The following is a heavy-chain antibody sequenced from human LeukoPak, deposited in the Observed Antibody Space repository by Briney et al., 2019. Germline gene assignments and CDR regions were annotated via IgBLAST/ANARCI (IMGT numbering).Heavy chain of an antibody. Sequence: GASVKVSCKASGYTFTSYDINWVRQATGQGLEWMGWMNPNSGNTGYAQKFQGRVTMTRNTSISTAYMELSSLRSEDTAVYYCARGGIAARRGKYYFDYWGQGTLVTVST. CDR3: ARGGIAARRGKYYFDY. CDR2: MNPNSGNT. J-gene: IGHJ4*02. CDR1: GYTFTSYD. D-gene: IGHD6-6*01. V-gene: IGHV1-8*01.